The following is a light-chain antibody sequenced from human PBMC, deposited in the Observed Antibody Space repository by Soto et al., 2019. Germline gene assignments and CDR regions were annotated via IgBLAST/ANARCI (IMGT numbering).Light chain of an antibody. CDR2: WAS. CDR1: PSVLYGSSKQSS. V-gene: IGKV4-1*01. J-gene: IGKJ2*01. Sequence: DIVMTQSPASLAVSLGERATINCKSSPSVLYGSSKQSSLAWYQQKPGQPPKLLIYWASTREYGVPDRFSGSGSGTDFALTISSRQAEDGAVYYCHLDYNTPPYTFGQGTKLEIK. CDR3: HLDYNTPPYT.